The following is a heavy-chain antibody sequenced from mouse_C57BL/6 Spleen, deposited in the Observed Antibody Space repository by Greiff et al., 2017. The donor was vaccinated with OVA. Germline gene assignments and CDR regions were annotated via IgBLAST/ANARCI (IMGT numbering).Heavy chain of an antibody. D-gene: IGHD2-2*01. Sequence: VMLVESGPGLVQPSQSLSITCTVSGFSLTSYGVHWVRQSPGKGLEWLGVIWSGGSTDYNAAFISRLSISKDNSKSQVFFKMNSLQADDTAIYYCARNGGPSYGYGDYWGQGTTLTVSS. CDR1: GFSLTSYG. V-gene: IGHV2-2*01. J-gene: IGHJ2*01. CDR3: ARNGGPSYGYGDY. CDR2: IWSGGST.